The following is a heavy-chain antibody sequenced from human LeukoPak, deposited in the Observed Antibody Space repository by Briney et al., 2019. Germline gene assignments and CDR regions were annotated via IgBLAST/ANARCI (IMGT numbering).Heavy chain of an antibody. D-gene: IGHD2-8*02. Sequence: GGSLRLSCAASGFTFSSFAMTWVRQAPGKGLEWVSGFDGNGPNTYYADSVRGRWTISRDNSRNTLYLEMNSLRPEDTAIYYCAKPRTTGLGWAQFDYWGQGSLVTVSS. J-gene: IGHJ4*02. CDR2: FDGNGPNT. CDR1: GFTFSSFA. V-gene: IGHV3-23*01. CDR3: AKPRTTGLGWAQFDY.